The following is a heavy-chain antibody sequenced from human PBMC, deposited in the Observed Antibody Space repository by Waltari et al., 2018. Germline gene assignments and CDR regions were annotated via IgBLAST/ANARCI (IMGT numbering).Heavy chain of an antibody. Sequence: EVQLVESGGGLVQPGGSLRLSCAASGFTFSSYAMSWVRQAPGKGLAWVSAISGSGGSTYYADSVKGRFTISRDNSKNTLYLQMNSLRAEDTAVYYCAKGVTIFGVVITYPYYYGMDVWGQGTTVTVSS. D-gene: IGHD3-3*01. CDR1: GFTFSSYA. CDR2: ISGSGGST. CDR3: AKGVTIFGVVITYPYYYGMDV. V-gene: IGHV3-23*04. J-gene: IGHJ6*02.